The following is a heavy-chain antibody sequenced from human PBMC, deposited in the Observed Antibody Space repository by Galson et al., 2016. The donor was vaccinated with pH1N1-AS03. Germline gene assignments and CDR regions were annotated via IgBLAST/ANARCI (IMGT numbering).Heavy chain of an antibody. J-gene: IGHJ6*02. Sequence: SVKVSCKASGGTFGNYAVSWVRLAPGQGLEWLGAIVPVFGTTNYAQTFQGRLTITADASTSTANMELSGLRLDDTALYYCTRDGAAHDYYYYGMDVWSQGTTVTVSS. V-gene: IGHV1-69*13. CDR2: IVPVFGTT. D-gene: IGHD6-6*01. CDR3: TRDGAAHDYYYYGMDV. CDR1: GGTFGNYA.